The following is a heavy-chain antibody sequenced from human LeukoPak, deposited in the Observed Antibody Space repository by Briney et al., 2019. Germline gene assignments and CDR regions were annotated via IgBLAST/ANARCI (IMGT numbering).Heavy chain of an antibody. D-gene: IGHD3-10*01. V-gene: IGHV4-59*01. CDR2: IYYSGST. CDR1: GGSISSYY. CDR3: ARGPRYGSGSYSAWFDP. J-gene: IGHJ5*02. Sequence: SETLSLTCTVSGGSISSYYWSWIRQPPGKGLEWIGYIYYSGSTNYYPSLKSRVTISVDTSKNQFSLKLSSVTAADTAVYYCARGPRYGSGSYSAWFDPWGQGTLVTVSS.